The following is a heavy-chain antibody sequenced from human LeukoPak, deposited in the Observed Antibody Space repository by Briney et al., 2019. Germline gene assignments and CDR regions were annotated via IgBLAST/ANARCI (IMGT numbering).Heavy chain of an antibody. CDR2: ISESGGTT. Sequence: TGGSLRLSCAASGFTFSYYWMTWVRQAPGKGLEWVSSISESGGTTDYADSVKGRFTISRDNSKNTLYLQMNSLRAEDTAVYYCARQWLVNGWGQGTLVTVSS. D-gene: IGHD6-19*01. CDR3: ARQWLVNG. CDR1: GFTFSYYW. J-gene: IGHJ4*02. V-gene: IGHV3-23*01.